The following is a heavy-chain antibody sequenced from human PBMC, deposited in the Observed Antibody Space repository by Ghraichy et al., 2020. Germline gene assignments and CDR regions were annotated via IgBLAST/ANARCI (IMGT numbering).Heavy chain of an antibody. D-gene: IGHD2-21*01. V-gene: IGHV3-48*02. J-gene: IGHJ6*02. CDR3: ARASRVVRFYYYDGTDV. Sequence: GGSLRLSCVGSGFTLSNYNMNWVRQSPGRGLEWVSYITISSRSIFYADSVKGRFTISRDNAKNSLSLQMNSLRDEDTAIYYCARASRVVRFYYYDGTDVWGQGTTVTVSS. CDR2: ITISSRSI. CDR1: GFTLSNYN.